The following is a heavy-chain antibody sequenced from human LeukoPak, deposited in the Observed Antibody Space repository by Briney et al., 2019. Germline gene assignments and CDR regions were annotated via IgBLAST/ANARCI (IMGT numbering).Heavy chain of an antibody. J-gene: IGHJ4*02. D-gene: IGHD2-15*01. CDR2: INPSGGST. V-gene: IGHV1-46*01. Sequence: GASVKVSCKASGYTFTSYFMHWVRQAPRQGLEWMGIINPSGGSTSYAQKLQGRVTLTRDTSTSTVYMELSSLRSEDTAVYYCAREYGRYCSGGSCYSGYLDYWGQGTLVTVSS. CDR1: GYTFTSYF. CDR3: AREYGRYCSGGSCYSGYLDY.